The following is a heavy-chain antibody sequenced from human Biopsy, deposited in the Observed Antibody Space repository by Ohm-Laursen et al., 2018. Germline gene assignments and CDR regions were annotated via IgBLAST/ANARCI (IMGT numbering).Heavy chain of an antibody. CDR3: TRVRTLGGVIGGYYFDS. J-gene: IGHJ4*02. CDR1: GGSMSSGAYN. V-gene: IGHV4-31*03. Sequence: PSETLSLTCCVSGGSMSSGAYNWNWVRQHPGKGLEWIGYVFDSGSTYYSPSLEGRLTISIDTPKNQFSLKLTSVTAADTAVYYCTRVRTLGGVIGGYYFDSWGQGILVTVSS. D-gene: IGHD3-16*02. CDR2: VFDSGST.